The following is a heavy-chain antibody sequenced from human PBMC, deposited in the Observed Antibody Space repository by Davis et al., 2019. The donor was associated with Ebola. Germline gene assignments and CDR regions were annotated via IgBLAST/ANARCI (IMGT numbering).Heavy chain of an antibody. CDR1: GFTFDSDD. V-gene: IGHV3-23*01. Sequence: GESLKISCVVSGFTFDSDDMTWVRQAPGKGLEWDSSIGEYDHNLYYADSVRGRFTISRDKSKNTLFLQMNSLRDEDTAIYYCAKQVIVAAWLGSVYFDHWGQGSLVTVSS. D-gene: IGHD6-19*01. CDR2: IGEYDHNL. CDR3: AKQVIVAAWLGSVYFDH. J-gene: IGHJ4*02.